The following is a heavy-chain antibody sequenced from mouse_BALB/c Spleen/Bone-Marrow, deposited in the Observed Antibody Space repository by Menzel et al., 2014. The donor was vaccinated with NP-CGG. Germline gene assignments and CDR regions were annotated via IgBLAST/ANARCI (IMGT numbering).Heavy chain of an antibody. CDR2: INPGSGGT. V-gene: IGHV1-54*03. J-gene: IGHJ4*01. CDR3: ARRNDGWAMDY. CDR1: GYAFTNYL. Sequence: QVQLQQPGAELVRPGTSVKVSCKASGYAFTNYLIEWVKQRPGQGLGWIGVINPGSGGTNYNEKFKGKATLTADKSSSTAYMQLSSLTSDDSAVYFCARRNDGWAMDYWGQGTSVTVSS. D-gene: IGHD2-3*01.